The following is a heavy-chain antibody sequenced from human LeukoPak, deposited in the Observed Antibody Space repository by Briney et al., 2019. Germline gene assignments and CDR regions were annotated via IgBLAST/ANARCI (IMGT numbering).Heavy chain of an antibody. Sequence: GGSLRLSCAASGFTFSSYGMHWVRQAPGKGLEWVAVISYDGSNKYYADSVKGRFTISRDNSKNTLYLQMNSLRAEDTAVYYCAKPVLWGRFDYWGQGTLVTVSS. J-gene: IGHJ4*02. D-gene: IGHD2-21*01. CDR1: GFTFSSYG. CDR3: AKPVLWGRFDY. V-gene: IGHV3-30*18. CDR2: ISYDGSNK.